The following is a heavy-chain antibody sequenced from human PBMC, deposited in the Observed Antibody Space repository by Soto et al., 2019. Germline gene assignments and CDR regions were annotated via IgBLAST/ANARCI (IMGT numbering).Heavy chain of an antibody. CDR2: VSIGGST. V-gene: IGHV3-23*01. CDR1: GFTFSSYA. CDR3: AKRRGAGGHFDY. J-gene: IGHJ4*02. Sequence: GGSLRLSCAASGFTFSSYAMGWVRQGPGKGLEWVAVVSIGGSTHYADSVRGRVTISRDNSKNTLSPQMNSLTAECTAVYFCAKRRGAGGHFDYWGQGALVTVSS. D-gene: IGHD2-15*01.